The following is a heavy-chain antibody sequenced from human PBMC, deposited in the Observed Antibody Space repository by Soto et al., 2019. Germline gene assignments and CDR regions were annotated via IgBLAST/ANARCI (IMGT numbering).Heavy chain of an antibody. J-gene: IGHJ6*02. D-gene: IGHD6-13*01. CDR3: ARARIAPNYYYGMDV. V-gene: IGHV4-34*01. Sequence: PSETLSLTCAVYGGSFIGYYCICIRHPPGKGREWIGEINHSGSTNYNPSLKSRVTISVDTSKNQFSLKLSSVTAADTAVYYCARARIAPNYYYGMDVWGQGTTVTVSS. CDR1: GGSFIGYY. CDR2: INHSGST.